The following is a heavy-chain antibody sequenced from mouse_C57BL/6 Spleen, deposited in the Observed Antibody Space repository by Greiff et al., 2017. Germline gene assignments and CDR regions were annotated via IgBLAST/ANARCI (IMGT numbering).Heavy chain of an antibody. D-gene: IGHD1-1*01. CDR2: ISYDGSN. CDR3: AREDGSPFDY. CDR1: GYSITSGYY. V-gene: IGHV3-6*01. Sequence: VQLKESGPGLVKPSQSLSLTCSVTGYSITSGYYWNWIRQFPGNKLEWMGYISYDGSNNYNPSPKNRISITRDTSKNQFFLKLNSVTTEDTATYYCAREDGSPFDYWGQGTTLTVSS. J-gene: IGHJ2*01.